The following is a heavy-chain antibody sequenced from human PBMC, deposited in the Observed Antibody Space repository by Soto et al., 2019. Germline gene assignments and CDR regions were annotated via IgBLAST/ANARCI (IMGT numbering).Heavy chain of an antibody. CDR2: INHSGST. Sequence: PSETLSLTXAVYGGSFSGYYRSWIRQPPGKGLEWIGEINHSGSTNYNPSLKSRVTISVDTSKNQFSLKLSSVTAADTAVYYCARVLRYFDWFQTPYWFDPWGQGTLVTVSS. CDR1: GGSFSGYY. V-gene: IGHV4-34*01. J-gene: IGHJ5*02. D-gene: IGHD3-9*01. CDR3: ARVLRYFDWFQTPYWFDP.